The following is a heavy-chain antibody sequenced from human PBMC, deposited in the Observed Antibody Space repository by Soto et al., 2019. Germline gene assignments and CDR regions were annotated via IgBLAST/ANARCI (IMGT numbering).Heavy chain of an antibody. J-gene: IGHJ4*02. D-gene: IGHD1-26*01. V-gene: IGHV3-30-3*01. Sequence: GGSLRLSCAASGFTFSSYGMHWVRQAPGKGLEWVAVISYDGSNKYYADSVKGRFTISRDNSKNTLYLQMNSLRAEDTAVYYCARGGREGYYFDYWGQGTLVTVSS. CDR1: GFTFSSYG. CDR2: ISYDGSNK. CDR3: ARGGREGYYFDY.